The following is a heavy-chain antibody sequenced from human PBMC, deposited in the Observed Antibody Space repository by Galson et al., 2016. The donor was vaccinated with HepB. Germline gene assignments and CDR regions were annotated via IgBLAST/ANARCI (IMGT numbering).Heavy chain of an antibody. J-gene: IGHJ4*02. CDR3: TTDSAYYGAYGDGNFDN. V-gene: IGHV3-15*01. CDR1: GFTFSNVW. D-gene: IGHD4-17*01. CDR2: IKSKTDGETT. Sequence: SLRLSCAASGFTFSNVWMTWVRQAPGKGLEWVGRIKSKTDGETTDYAAPVEGRFAISRDDSKNTLYLQMNSLKTEDTALYYCTTDSAYYGAYGDGNFDNWGQGTLATVSS.